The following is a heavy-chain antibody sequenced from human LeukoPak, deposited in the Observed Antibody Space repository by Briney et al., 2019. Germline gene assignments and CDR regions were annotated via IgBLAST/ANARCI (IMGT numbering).Heavy chain of an antibody. CDR2: ISGSGGST. V-gene: IGHV3-23*01. J-gene: IGHJ6*02. D-gene: IGHD3-22*01. CDR3: AKGYYYDSSGYSSYGMDV. CDR1: GFTFSRYA. Sequence: GGSLRLSCAASGFTFSRYAMSWVRQAPGKGLEWVSAISGSGGSTYYADSVKGRFTISRDNSKNMLYLQMNSLRAEDTAVYYCAKGYYYDSSGYSSYGMDVWGQGTTVTVSS.